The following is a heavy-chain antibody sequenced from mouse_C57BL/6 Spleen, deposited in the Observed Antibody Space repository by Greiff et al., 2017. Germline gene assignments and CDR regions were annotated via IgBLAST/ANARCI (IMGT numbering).Heavy chain of an antibody. CDR3: ARHYDYDVRTFAY. Sequence: QVQLQQPGAELVKPGASVKLSCKASGYTFTSYWMQWVKQRPGQGLEWIGEIDPSDSYTNYNQKFKGKATLTVDTSSSTAYMQLSSLTSEDSAVYYCARHYDYDVRTFAYWGQGTLVTVSA. V-gene: IGHV1-50*01. J-gene: IGHJ3*01. CDR2: IDPSDSYT. CDR1: GYTFTSYW. D-gene: IGHD2-4*01.